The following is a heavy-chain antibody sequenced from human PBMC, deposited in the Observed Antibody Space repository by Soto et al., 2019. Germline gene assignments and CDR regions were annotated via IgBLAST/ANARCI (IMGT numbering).Heavy chain of an antibody. Sequence: GGSLRLSCAASGFTFSSYWMSWVRQAPGKGLEWVANIKQDGSEKYYVDSVKGRFTISRDNAKNSLYLQMNSLRAEDTAVYYCAREGCVYSSSCPSWGYNWFDPWGQGTLVTVSS. CDR2: IKQDGSEK. D-gene: IGHD6-13*01. J-gene: IGHJ5*02. CDR3: AREGCVYSSSCPSWGYNWFDP. V-gene: IGHV3-7*01. CDR1: GFTFSSYW.